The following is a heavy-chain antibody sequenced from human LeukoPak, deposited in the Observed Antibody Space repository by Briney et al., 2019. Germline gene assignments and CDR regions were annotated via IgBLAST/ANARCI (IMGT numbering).Heavy chain of an antibody. V-gene: IGHV3-53*01. CDR2: IYSGGST. CDR1: GFTVSTNY. CDR3: AELGITMIGGV. D-gene: IGHD3-10*02. J-gene: IGHJ6*04. Sequence: PGGSLRLSCVVSGFTVSTNYMSWVRQAPGKGLEWVSLIYSGGSTYYADSVKSRFTISRDNSKNTLYLQMNSLRAEDTAVYYCAELGITMIGGVWGKGTTVTISS.